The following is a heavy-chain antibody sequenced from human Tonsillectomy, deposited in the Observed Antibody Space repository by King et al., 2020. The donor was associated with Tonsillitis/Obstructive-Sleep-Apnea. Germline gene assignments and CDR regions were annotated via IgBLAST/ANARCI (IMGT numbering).Heavy chain of an antibody. D-gene: IGHD3-3*01. Sequence: VQLVESGGGLVKPGGSLRLSCAASGFTFSNAWMSWVRQAPGKGLEWVGRIKSKTDGGTTDYAAPVKGRFTISRDDSKNTLYLQMKSLKTEDTAVYYCTTRSPYYDFWSGYYTEADYWGQGTLVTVSS. V-gene: IGHV3-15*01. J-gene: IGHJ4*02. CDR2: IKSKTDGGTT. CDR1: GFTFSNAW. CDR3: TTRSPYYDFWSGYYTEADY.